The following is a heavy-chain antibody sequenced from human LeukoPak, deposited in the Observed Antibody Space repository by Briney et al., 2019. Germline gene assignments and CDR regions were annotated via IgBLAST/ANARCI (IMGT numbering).Heavy chain of an antibody. Sequence: SVKVSCKASGYTFTGYYMHWVRQAPGQGLEWTGGIIPIFGTANYAQKFQGRVTITTDESTSTAYMELSSLRSEDTAVYYCAREWRGPGNWFDPWGQGTLVTVSS. CDR1: GYTFTGYY. CDR2: IIPIFGTA. D-gene: IGHD3-10*01. V-gene: IGHV1-69*05. J-gene: IGHJ5*02. CDR3: AREWRGPGNWFDP.